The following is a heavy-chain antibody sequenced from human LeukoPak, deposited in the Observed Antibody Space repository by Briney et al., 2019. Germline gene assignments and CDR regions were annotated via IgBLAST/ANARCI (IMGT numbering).Heavy chain of an antibody. CDR2: IRYDGSNK. CDR1: GFTFSSYG. CDR3: AKEGLDYYGSGSYWYYFDY. D-gene: IGHD3-10*01. Sequence: GGSLRLYCAASGFTFSSYGMHWVRQAPGKGLEWVAFIRYDGSNKYYADSVKGRFTISRDNSKNTLYLQMNSLRAEDTAVYYCAKEGLDYYGSGSYWYYFDYWGQGTLVTVSS. V-gene: IGHV3-30*02. J-gene: IGHJ4*02.